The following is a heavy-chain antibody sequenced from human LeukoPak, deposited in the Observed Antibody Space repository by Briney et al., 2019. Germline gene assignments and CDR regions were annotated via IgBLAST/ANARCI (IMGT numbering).Heavy chain of an antibody. CDR3: ARDLGDGDYAFDI. J-gene: IGHJ3*02. CDR2: IYYSGST. D-gene: IGHD4-17*01. Sequence: PSXXLSLTCTVSGGSISSYYWSWVRQPPGKGMEWIGYIYYSGSTNYNPSLKSRITISVDKSKKQFSLKLSSVTAADTAVYYCARDLGDGDYAFDIWGQGTMVTVSS. V-gene: IGHV4-59*01. CDR1: GGSISSYY.